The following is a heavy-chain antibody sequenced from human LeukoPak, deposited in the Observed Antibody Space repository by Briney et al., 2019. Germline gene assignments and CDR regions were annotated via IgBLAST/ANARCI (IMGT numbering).Heavy chain of an antibody. CDR2: ISSSSSTI. D-gene: IGHD3-9*01. CDR1: GFTFSSYS. V-gene: IGHV3-48*02. CDR3: ARSYDILTGYYHYYGMDV. J-gene: IGHJ6*02. Sequence: GGSLRLSCAASGFTFSSYSMNWVRQAPGKGLEWVSYISSSSSTIYYADSVKGRFTTSRDNAKNSLYLQMNSLRDEDTAVYYCARSYDILTGYYHYYGMDVWGQGTTVTVSS.